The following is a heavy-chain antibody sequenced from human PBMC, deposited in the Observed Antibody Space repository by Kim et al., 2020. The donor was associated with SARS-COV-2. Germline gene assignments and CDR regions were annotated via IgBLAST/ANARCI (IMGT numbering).Heavy chain of an antibody. V-gene: IGHV3-23*01. D-gene: IGHD6-19*01. J-gene: IGHJ1*01. CDR1: GFTFNIYA. Sequence: GGSLRLSCAASGFTFNIYAMSWVRQAPGKGLEWVSGIRGSGESTTYADSVKGRFTISRDNSKNTLYLQMDRLIVDDTALYYCAEISSGSSGWFEYFQHWGQGTLVTVSS. CDR2: IRGSGEST. CDR3: AEISSGSSGWFEYFQH.